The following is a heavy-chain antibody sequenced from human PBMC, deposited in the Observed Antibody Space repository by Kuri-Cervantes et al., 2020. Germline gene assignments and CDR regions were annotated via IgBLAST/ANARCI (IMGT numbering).Heavy chain of an antibody. D-gene: IGHD6-13*01. CDR3: ARRGSSSWYFDY. V-gene: IGHV4-34*01. J-gene: IGHJ4*02. Sequence: SETLSLTCAVYGGSFRGYYWNWIRQPPGKGLEWIGEINHSGSTYYNPSLKSRVTISVDTSKNQFSLKLTSVTAADTAVYYCARRGSSSWYFDYWGQGTLVTVSS. CDR2: INHSGST. CDR1: GGSFRGYY.